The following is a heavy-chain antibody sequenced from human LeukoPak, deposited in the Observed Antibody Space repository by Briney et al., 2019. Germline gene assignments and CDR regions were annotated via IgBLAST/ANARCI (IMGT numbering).Heavy chain of an antibody. J-gene: IGHJ6*03. Sequence: PSETLSLTCTVSGGSISSSSYYWGWIRQPPGKGLEWIGSIYYSGSTYYNPSLKSRVTISVDTSKNQFSLKLSSVTAADTAVYYCVGKAYYGDYVFYYYMDVWGKGTTVTVSS. CDR2: IYYSGST. D-gene: IGHD4-17*01. CDR1: GGSISSSSYY. V-gene: IGHV4-39*07. CDR3: VGKAYYGDYVFYYYMDV.